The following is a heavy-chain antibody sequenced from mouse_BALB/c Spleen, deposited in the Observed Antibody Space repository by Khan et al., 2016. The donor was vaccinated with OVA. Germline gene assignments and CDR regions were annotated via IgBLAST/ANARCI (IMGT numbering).Heavy chain of an antibody. D-gene: IGHD2-4*01. CDR2: ISCGSATI. CDR3: TRSLITTWYFDF. J-gene: IGHJ1*01. CDR1: GFTFSGFG. Sequence: EVELVESGGGLVQPGGSRKLSCAASGFTFSGFGMHWVRQAPEKGLEWVAYISCGSATIHYADTVKGRVTISRDNPKNTLFLQMNSPRSEDTAVYYCTRSLITTWYFDFWGAGTTVTVSS. V-gene: IGHV5-17*02.